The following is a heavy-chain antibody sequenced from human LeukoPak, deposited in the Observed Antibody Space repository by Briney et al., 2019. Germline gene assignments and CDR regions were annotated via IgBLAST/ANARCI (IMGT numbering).Heavy chain of an antibody. Sequence: GGSLRLSCAASGFTVSSDYMSWVRQAPGKGLEWVSVIYSGGSTYYADSMKGRFTTSRDNSKNTLYLQMNSLRAEDTAVYYCARDLSVGRGYWGQGTLVTVSS. CDR2: IYSGGST. D-gene: IGHD3-16*01. J-gene: IGHJ4*02. CDR1: GFTVSSDY. V-gene: IGHV3-66*01. CDR3: ARDLSVGRGY.